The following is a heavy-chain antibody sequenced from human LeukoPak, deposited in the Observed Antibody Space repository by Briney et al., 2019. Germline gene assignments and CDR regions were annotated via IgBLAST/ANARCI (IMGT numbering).Heavy chain of an antibody. CDR2: INPSGGGT. V-gene: IGHV1-46*01. CDR1: GYTFTSYY. Sequence: ASVKVSCKASGYTFTSYYMHWVRQAPGQGLEWMGIINPSGGGTSYAQKFQGRVTMTRDTSTSTVYMELSSLRSEDTAVYYCARGGFVTMVRGVQSTGYFDYWGQGTLVTVSS. J-gene: IGHJ4*02. CDR3: ARGGFVTMVRGVQSTGYFDY. D-gene: IGHD3-10*01.